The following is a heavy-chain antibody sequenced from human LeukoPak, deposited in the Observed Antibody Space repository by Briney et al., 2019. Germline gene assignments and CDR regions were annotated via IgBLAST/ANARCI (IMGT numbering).Heavy chain of an antibody. CDR2: IRCDGSNK. V-gene: IGHV3-30*02. J-gene: IGHJ4*02. CDR1: GFTFSSYG. Sequence: GGSLRLSCAASGFTFSSYGMHWVRQAPGKGLEWVAFIRCDGSNKYYADSVKGRFTISRDNSKNTLYLQMNSLRAEDTAVYYCAKDRSGSFQFDYWGQGTLVTVSS. D-gene: IGHD1-26*01. CDR3: AKDRSGSFQFDY.